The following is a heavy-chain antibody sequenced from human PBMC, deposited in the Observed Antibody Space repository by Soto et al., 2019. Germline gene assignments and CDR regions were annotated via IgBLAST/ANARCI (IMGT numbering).Heavy chain of an antibody. CDR2: IYYSGNT. D-gene: IGHD3-22*01. V-gene: IGHV4-31*03. Sequence: PSETLSLTCTVSGGSIISADYHWSWIRQHPGKGLEWIGYIYYSGNTYYNPSLKSRVTISEDTSKNQFSLKLSSVTAADTAVYYCARATYYYDSSGYSDRVLDYWGQGTLVTV. CDR1: GGSIISADYH. J-gene: IGHJ4*02. CDR3: ARATYYYDSSGYSDRVLDY.